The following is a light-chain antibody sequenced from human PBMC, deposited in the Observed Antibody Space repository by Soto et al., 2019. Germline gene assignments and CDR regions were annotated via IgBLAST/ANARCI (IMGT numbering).Light chain of an antibody. Sequence: QSVLTKPAPVSGSPGQSITISCTGTSSDVGSYNLVSWYQQHPGKAPKLMIYEVSKRPSGVSNRFSGSKSGNTASLTISGLQAEDEADYYCCSYAGSYYVFGTGTKVTVL. CDR2: EVS. CDR1: SSDVGSYNL. CDR3: CSYAGSYYV. J-gene: IGLJ1*01. V-gene: IGLV2-23*02.